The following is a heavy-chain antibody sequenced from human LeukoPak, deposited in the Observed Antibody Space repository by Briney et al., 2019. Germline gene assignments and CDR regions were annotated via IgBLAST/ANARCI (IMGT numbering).Heavy chain of an antibody. D-gene: IGHD4-17*01. V-gene: IGHV4-34*01. CDR1: GGSFSGYY. J-gene: IGHJ5*02. CDR3: AKGGYGDYNWFDP. CDR2: INHSGST. Sequence: SETLSLTCAVYGGSFSGYYWSWIRQPPGKGLEWIGEINHSGSTNYNPSLKSRVTISVDTSMNQFSLKLSSVTAADTAVYYCAKGGYGDYNWFDPWGQGTLVTVSS.